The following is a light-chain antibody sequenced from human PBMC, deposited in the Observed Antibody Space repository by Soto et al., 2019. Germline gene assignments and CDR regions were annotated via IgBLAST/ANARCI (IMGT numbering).Light chain of an antibody. V-gene: IGKV1-9*01. CDR1: QGISNY. Sequence: IQLTQSPSFLSASVGDRVTITCRASQGISNYLAWYQQKPGKAPKLLIYSASTLQSGVPSRFSGSGSGTEFTLTISSLQPDDCATDYCQQLNSYPPAFTFGPGTKVDIK. J-gene: IGKJ3*01. CDR3: QQLNSYPPAFT. CDR2: SAS.